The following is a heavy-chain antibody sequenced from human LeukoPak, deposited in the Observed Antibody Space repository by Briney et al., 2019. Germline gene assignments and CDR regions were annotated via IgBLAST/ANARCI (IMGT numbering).Heavy chain of an antibody. J-gene: IGHJ4*02. D-gene: IGHD2-15*01. CDR1: GFTFSDSV. CDR3: TRQDCSGSACGHPY. Sequence: PGGSLRLSCAASGFTFSDSVIHWVRLASGKGLEWVGHISTKPNSYATTYTASVTGRFTVSRDDSRNSAYLEMNSLKIEDTAMYYCTRQDCSGSACGHPYWGQGTLVTVSS. CDR2: ISTKPNSYAT. V-gene: IGHV3-73*01.